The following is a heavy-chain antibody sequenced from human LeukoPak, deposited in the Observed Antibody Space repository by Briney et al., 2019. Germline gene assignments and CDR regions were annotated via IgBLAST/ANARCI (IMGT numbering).Heavy chain of an antibody. CDR1: GLTFSNYW. Sequence: GGSLRLSCAASGLTFSNYWMSWVRQAPGKGLEWVANIKQDGSEKNYVASVKGRFTISRDNAKNSLYLQMNSLRAEDTALYYCARGRWAPFDCWGQGTLVTVSS. CDR3: ARGRWAPFDC. CDR2: IKQDGSEK. D-gene: IGHD6-13*01. J-gene: IGHJ4*02. V-gene: IGHV3-7*01.